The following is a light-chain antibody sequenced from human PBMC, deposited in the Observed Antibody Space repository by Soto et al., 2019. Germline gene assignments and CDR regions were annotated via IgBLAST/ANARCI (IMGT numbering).Light chain of an antibody. CDR3: KQALQNPLT. CDR2: LGS. J-gene: IGKJ2*01. CDR1: ETLGSRNGRTY. V-gene: IGKV2-28*01. Sequence: IVMTQSPLSLSVSPGEPASISCWTSETLGSRNGRTYLDWYLQKPGQSPQILVYLGSNRASGDPDRFSGSGSDTNFTLEISRVEAEDVGVYYCKQALQNPLTFGQGTKLEIK.